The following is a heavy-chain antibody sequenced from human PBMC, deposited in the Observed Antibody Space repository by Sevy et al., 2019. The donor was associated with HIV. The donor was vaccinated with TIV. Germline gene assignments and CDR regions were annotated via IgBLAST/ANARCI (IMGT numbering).Heavy chain of an antibody. J-gene: IGHJ5*02. CDR2: ISYDGSNE. CDR1: GFTFSSFA. V-gene: IGHV3-30*04. Sequence: GGSLRLSCAASGFTFSSFAMHWVRQAPGKGLEWVAVISYDGSNEYYADSVKGRFTISRDNSKNTMYLQMNSLRPEDTAVYYCARDRGPLYYDFWSGYFWFDPWGQRTLVTVSS. CDR3: ARDRGPLYYDFWSGYFWFDP. D-gene: IGHD3-3*01.